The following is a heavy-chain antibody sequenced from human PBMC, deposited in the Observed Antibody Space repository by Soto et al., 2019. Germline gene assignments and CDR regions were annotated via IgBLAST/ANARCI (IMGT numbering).Heavy chain of an antibody. Sequence: SETLSLTCTVSGFSIGSSTNYWGWIRQPPGKGLEWIGTIYYSGTTYYNPSLKSRVTISVDTSTNQFSLKLSSVTAADTAVYYCARPSDVGAYDIWGQGTMVTV. J-gene: IGHJ3*02. CDR2: IYYSGTT. V-gene: IGHV4-39*01. CDR3: ARPSDVGAYDI. CDR1: GFSIGSSTNY.